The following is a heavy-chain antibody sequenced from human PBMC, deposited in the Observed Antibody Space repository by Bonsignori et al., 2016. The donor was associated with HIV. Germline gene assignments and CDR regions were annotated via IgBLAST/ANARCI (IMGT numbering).Heavy chain of an antibody. CDR2: IGTAADG. CDR3: ARALLRGEVGYYFDF. J-gene: IGHJ4*02. D-gene: IGHD1-26*01. Sequence: GGSLRLSCAASGFTFSSYDMHWVRQPTGKGLEWVSAIGTAADGYYASSVKGRFTISRDNAKNSLYLQMNSLGVGDTAVYFCARALLRGEVGYYFDFWGQGTLVTVSS. CDR1: GFTFSSYD. V-gene: IGHV3-13*01.